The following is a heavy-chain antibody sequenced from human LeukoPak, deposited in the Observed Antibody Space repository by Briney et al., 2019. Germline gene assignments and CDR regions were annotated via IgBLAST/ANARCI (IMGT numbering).Heavy chain of an antibody. CDR2: IYHSGST. CDR3: ATQSGSGRFDY. D-gene: IGHD3-3*01. V-gene: IGHV4-30-2*01. CDR1: GGSISSGGYS. J-gene: IGHJ4*02. Sequence: SQTLSLTCAVSGGSISSGGYSWSWIRQPPGKGREWIGYIYHSGSTYYNPSLKSRVTISVDRPKIQVYQKLSSVSAADTAVYYCATQSGSGRFDYWGQGTLVTVA.